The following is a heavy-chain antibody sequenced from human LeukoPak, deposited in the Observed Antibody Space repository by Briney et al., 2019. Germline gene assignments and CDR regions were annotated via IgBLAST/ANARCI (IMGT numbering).Heavy chain of an antibody. CDR2: ISPYNGYT. CDR1: GYTFRIYS. CDR3: ARRGRYCSSSSCYHDAFDV. Sequence: GASVKVSCKTSGYTFRIYSIGWVRQAPGQGLERMGWISPYNGYTKYAQRVQGRLTLSTDTSTSIAYMELRSLTSDDTAVYYCARRGRYCSSSSCYHDAFDVWGQGTMVTVSS. J-gene: IGHJ3*01. D-gene: IGHD2-2*01. V-gene: IGHV1-18*04.